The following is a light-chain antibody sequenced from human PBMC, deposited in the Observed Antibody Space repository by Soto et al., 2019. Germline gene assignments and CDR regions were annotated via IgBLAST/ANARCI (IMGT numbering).Light chain of an antibody. J-gene: IGKJ5*01. CDR3: QQYGTSPIT. CDR1: QGISSY. V-gene: IGKV1-9*01. Sequence: IQLTQSPSSLSASVGDRVTITCRASQGISSYLGWYQQKPGKAPNLLIYDASTLHSGVPSRFSGGGSGTDFTLTISSLEPEDFAVYYCQQYGTSPITFGQGTRLEIK. CDR2: DAS.